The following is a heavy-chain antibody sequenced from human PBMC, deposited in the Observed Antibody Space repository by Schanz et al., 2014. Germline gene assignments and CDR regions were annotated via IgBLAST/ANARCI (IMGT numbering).Heavy chain of an antibody. CDR3: ARKMKLGVYGGKGHDSLDI. D-gene: IGHD4-17*01. CDR1: GFSFSSYA. CDR2: ISGSGGST. J-gene: IGHJ3*02. Sequence: VQLVESGGGVVQPGRSLRLSCATSGFSFSSYAINWVRQAPGKGLEWVSAISGSGGSTYYADSVKGRFTISRDNSKNTLYLQMNTLRAEDTAVYYCARKMKLGVYGGKGHDSLDIWGQGTMVTVSS. V-gene: IGHV3-23*04.